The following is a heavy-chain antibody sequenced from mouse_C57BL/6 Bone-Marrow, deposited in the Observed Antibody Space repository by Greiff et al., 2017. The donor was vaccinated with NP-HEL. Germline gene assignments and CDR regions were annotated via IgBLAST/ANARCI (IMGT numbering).Heavy chain of an antibody. CDR3: TRCRKIYYDYGGCYFDY. J-gene: IGHJ2*01. D-gene: IGHD2-4*01. V-gene: IGHV1-5*01. Sequence: EVKVEESGTVLARPGASVKMSCKTSGYTFTSYWMHWVKQRPGQGLEWIGAIYPGNSDTSYNQKFKGKAKLTAVTSASTAYMELSSLTNEDSAVYYCTRCRKIYYDYGGCYFDYWGQGTTLTVSS. CDR1: GYTFTSYW. CDR2: IYPGNSDT.